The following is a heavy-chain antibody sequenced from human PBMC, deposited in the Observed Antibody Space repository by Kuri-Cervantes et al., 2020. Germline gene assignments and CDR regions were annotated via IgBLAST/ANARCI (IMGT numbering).Heavy chain of an antibody. Sequence: GGSLRLSCAASGFTFSSYAMHWVRQAPGKGLEYVSAISSNGGSTYYADSVKGRFTISRDNSKNTLYLQMNSLRAEDTAVYYCARDRGGNFDYWGQGTLVTVSS. CDR1: GFTFSSYA. CDR2: ISSNGGST. D-gene: IGHD3-10*01. V-gene: IGHV3-64*02. J-gene: IGHJ4*02. CDR3: ARDRGGNFDY.